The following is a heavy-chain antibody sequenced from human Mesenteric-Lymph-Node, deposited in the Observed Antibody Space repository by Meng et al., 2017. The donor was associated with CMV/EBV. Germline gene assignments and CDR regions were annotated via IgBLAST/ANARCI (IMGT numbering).Heavy chain of an antibody. CDR1: GYTFTIYY. V-gene: IGHV1-18*04. Sequence: ASVKVSCKASGYTFTIYYMHWVRQAPGQGLEWMEWISTYNGNTIYAQKFKDRVTMTTDVSTTTAYMDLRSLKSDDTAVYYCARDRRVIEGTGDRGFDMWGQGTMVTVSS. CDR3: ARDRRVIEGTGDRGFDM. D-gene: IGHD7-27*01. CDR2: ISTYNGNT. J-gene: IGHJ3*02.